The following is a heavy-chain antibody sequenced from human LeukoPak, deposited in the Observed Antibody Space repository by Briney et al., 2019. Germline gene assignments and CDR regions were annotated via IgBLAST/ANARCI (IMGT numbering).Heavy chain of an antibody. CDR1: GGSISSSSYY. V-gene: IGHV4-39*07. CDR2: IYYSGST. J-gene: IGHJ4*02. Sequence: SETLSLTCTVSGGSISSSSYYWGWIRQPPGKGLEWIGSIYYSGSTYYSPSLKSRVTISVDTSKNQFSLKLSSVTAADTAVYYCARDSPPDYWGQGTLVTVSS. CDR3: ARDSPPDY.